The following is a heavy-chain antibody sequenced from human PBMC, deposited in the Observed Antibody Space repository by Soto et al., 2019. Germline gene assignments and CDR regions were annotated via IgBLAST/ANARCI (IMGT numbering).Heavy chain of an antibody. V-gene: IGHV3-30-3*01. CDR2: ISYDGSNK. Sequence: GGSLRLSCAASGFTFSSYAMHWVRQAPGKGLEWVAVISYDGSNKYYADSVKGRFTISRDNSKNTLYLQMNSLRAEDTAVYYCARGRGGDIWGQGTMVTVSS. CDR3: ARGRGGDI. D-gene: IGHD3-10*01. J-gene: IGHJ3*02. CDR1: GFTFSSYA.